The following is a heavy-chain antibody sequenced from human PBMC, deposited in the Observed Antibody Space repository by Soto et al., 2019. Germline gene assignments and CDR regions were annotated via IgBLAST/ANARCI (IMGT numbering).Heavy chain of an antibody. CDR2: FDPEDGET. CDR1: GYTLTELS. CDR3: ATGVPYYYYMDV. J-gene: IGHJ6*03. V-gene: IGHV1-24*01. D-gene: IGHD3-10*01. Sequence: VASVKVSCKVSGYTLTELSMHWVRQAPGKGLEWMGGFDPEDGETIYAQKFQGRVTMTEDTSTDTAYMELSSLRSEDTAVYYCATGVPYYYYMDVWGKGTTVTVSS.